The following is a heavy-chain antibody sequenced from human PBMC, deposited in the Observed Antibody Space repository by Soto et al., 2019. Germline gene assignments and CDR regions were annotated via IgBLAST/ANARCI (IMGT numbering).Heavy chain of an antibody. CDR3: ARDRIAVAGIGWFDP. V-gene: IGHV4-59*01. CDR1: GCSIDSAY. D-gene: IGHD6-19*01. CDR2: IHYSGST. Sequence: SENLSLTCTVSGCSIDSAYWRWVGQSPGKGLEWIGYIHYSGSTNYNPSLKSRVTISVDTSKNQFSLKLSSVTAADTAVYYCARDRIAVAGIGWFDPWGQGTLVTVS. J-gene: IGHJ5*02.